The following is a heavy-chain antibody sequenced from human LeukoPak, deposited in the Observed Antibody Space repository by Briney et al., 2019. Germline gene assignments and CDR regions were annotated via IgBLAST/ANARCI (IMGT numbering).Heavy chain of an antibody. CDR3: ARVYYYYYYMDV. Sequence: GGSLRLSCAASGVTFTSYWMHWVRQAPGTGLVWVARISSDGTNTYYADSVKGRFSISRDDAKNTLYLQMNSLRAEDTAIYYCARVYYYYYYMDVWGKGTTVTVSS. CDR1: GVTFTSYW. V-gene: IGHV3-74*01. J-gene: IGHJ6*03. CDR2: ISSDGTNT.